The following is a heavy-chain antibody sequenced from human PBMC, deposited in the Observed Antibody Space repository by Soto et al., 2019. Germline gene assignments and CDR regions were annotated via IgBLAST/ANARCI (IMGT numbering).Heavy chain of an antibody. Sequence: SXRLSCAASGFTFTRYSMNWVRQAPGKGLEWVSSISSTTNYIYYGDSMKGRFTISRDNAKNSLYLEMNSLRAEDTAVYYCARESEDLTSNFDYWGQGTLVTVSS. J-gene: IGHJ4*02. CDR1: GFTFTRYS. CDR2: ISSTTNYI. V-gene: IGHV3-21*06. CDR3: ARESEDLTSNFDY.